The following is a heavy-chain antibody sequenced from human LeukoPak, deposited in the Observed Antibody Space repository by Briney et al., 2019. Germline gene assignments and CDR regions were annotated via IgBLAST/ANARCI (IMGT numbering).Heavy chain of an antibody. V-gene: IGHV4-34*01. CDR2: INHSGGT. CDR1: GGSISSYY. J-gene: IGHJ4*02. D-gene: IGHD2-15*01. CDR3: ARDTVARSENFDY. Sequence: SETLSLTCTVSGGSISSYYWSWIRQPPGKGLEWIGEINHSGGTNYNPSLKSRVTISVDTSKNQFSLKLSSVTAADTAVYYCARDTVARSENFDYWGQGTLVTVSS.